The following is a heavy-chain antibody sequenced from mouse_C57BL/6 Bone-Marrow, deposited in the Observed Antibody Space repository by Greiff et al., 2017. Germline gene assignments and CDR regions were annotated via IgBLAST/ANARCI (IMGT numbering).Heavy chain of an antibody. CDR1: GYTFTDYY. CDR2: INPYNGGT. D-gene: IGHD1-1*01. CDR3: ARGGDGSSLYWYFDV. V-gene: IGHV1-19*01. Sequence: EVQLQQSGPVLVKPGASVKMSCKASGYTFTDYYMNWVKQSPGKSLEWIGVINPYNGGTSYNQKFKGKATLTVDKSSSTAYMELNSLTSEDSAVYYCARGGDGSSLYWYFDVWGTGTTVTVSS. J-gene: IGHJ1*03.